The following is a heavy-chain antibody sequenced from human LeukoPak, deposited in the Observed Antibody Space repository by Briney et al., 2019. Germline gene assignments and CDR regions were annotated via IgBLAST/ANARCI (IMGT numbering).Heavy chain of an antibody. Sequence: GGSLRLSCAASGFTFSNYAMHWVRQAPGKGLEWVAVISYNETKTSYADSVKGRFTISRDNSKYTLYLQMNSLRIEDTAVYYCAKVSYFSRWEYLEHWGQGTLVTVSS. CDR1: GFTFSNYA. J-gene: IGHJ1*01. CDR3: AKVSYFSRWEYLEH. CDR2: ISYNETKT. D-gene: IGHD6-13*01. V-gene: IGHV3-30*18.